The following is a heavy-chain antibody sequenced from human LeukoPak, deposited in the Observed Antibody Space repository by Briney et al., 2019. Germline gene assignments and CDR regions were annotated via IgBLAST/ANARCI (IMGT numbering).Heavy chain of an antibody. D-gene: IGHD2-21*01. CDR3: ARGLLQYYYYYGMDV. CDR2: ISAYNGNT. CDR1: GYTFGSYG. Sequence: ASVKVSCKASGYTFGSYGISRVRQAPGQGLEWMGWISAYNGNTNYAQKLQGRVTMTTDTSTSTAYMELRSLRSDDTAVYYCARGLLQYYYYYGMDVWGQGTTVTVSS. V-gene: IGHV1-18*01. J-gene: IGHJ6*02.